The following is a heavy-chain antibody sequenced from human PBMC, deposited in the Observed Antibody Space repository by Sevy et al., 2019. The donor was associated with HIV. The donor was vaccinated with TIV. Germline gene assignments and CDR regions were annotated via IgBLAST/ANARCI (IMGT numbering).Heavy chain of an antibody. V-gene: IGHV5-51*01. J-gene: IGHJ3*01. Sequence: GESLKISCQGSGYRIFNNWVAWVRQMPGKGLEWMGMIDPGNSDTRYSPPFQGQVTISADNSIGTAYLQWISLRASDSAICFGATGANLPFDAFHVWGQGTKVTVSS. D-gene: IGHD1-1*01. CDR3: ATGANLPFDAFHV. CDR2: IDPGNSDT. CDR1: GYRIFNNW.